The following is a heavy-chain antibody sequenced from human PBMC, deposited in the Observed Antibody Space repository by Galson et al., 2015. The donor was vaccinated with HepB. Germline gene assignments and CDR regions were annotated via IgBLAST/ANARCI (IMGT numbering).Heavy chain of an antibody. CDR3: AKDGSIVAPQNYGMDV. CDR2: ITGSGGNL. Sequence: SLRLSCAASGFTFGGYAMSWVRQAPGKGLEWVSGITGSGGNLYYADSVKGRFTISRDNSKTTLYLRMNSLRPEDTAVYCCAKDGSIVAPQNYGMDVWGQGTTVTVSS. J-gene: IGHJ6*02. D-gene: IGHD5-12*01. CDR1: GFTFGGYA. V-gene: IGHV3-23*01.